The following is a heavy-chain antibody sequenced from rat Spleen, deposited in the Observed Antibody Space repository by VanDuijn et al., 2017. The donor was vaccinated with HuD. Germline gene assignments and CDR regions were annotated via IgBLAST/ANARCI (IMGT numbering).Heavy chain of an antibody. J-gene: IGHJ2*01. CDR1: GFTFSSFP. Sequence: EVQLVESGGGVMQPGRSLKLSCAASGFTFSSFPMAWVRQAPKKGLEWVASISSGGGGTYYPDSVKGRFTISRDNAKSTLYLQMDSLQTEDTATYYCARADISAISTDGIWGQGVMVTVSS. V-gene: IGHV5-46*01. CDR3: ARADISAISTDGI. D-gene: IGHD1-2*01. CDR2: ISSGGGGT.